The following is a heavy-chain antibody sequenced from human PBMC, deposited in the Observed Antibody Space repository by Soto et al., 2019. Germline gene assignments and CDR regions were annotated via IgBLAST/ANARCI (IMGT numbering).Heavy chain of an antibody. J-gene: IGHJ4*02. Sequence: SETLSLTCTVSGGSISSGGYYWSWIRQHPGKGLEWIGYIYYSGSTYYNPSLKSRVTISVDTSKNQFSLKLSSVTAADTPVYYCARSPPYPYTYDYWGQGTLVTVSS. CDR1: GGSISSGGYY. CDR3: ARSPPYPYTYDY. D-gene: IGHD3-16*01. CDR2: IYYSGST. V-gene: IGHV4-31*03.